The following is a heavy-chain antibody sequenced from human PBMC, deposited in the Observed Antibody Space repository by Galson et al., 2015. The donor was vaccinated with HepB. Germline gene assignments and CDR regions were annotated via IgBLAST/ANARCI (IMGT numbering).Heavy chain of an antibody. D-gene: IGHD2-15*01. CDR3: ARELPGYCSGGSCYSGLVY. CDR2: IKQDGSEK. Sequence: SLRLSCAASGFTFSSYWMSWVRQAPGKGLEWVANIKQDGSEKYYVDSVKGRFTISRDNAKNSLYLQMNSLRAEDTAVYYCARELPGYCSGGSCYSGLVYWGQGTLVTVSS. J-gene: IGHJ4*02. CDR1: GFTFSSYW. V-gene: IGHV3-7*01.